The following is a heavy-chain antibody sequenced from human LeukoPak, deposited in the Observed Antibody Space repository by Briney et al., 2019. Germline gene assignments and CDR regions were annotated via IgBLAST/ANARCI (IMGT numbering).Heavy chain of an antibody. CDR2: IKSKTDGGTT. CDR1: GFTFSNAW. CDR3: TTSPYTYYYDSSGYSPRDY. J-gene: IGHJ4*02. Sequence: PGGSLRLPCAASGFTFSNAWMSWVRQAPGKGLEWVGRIKSKTDGGTTDYAAPVKGRFTISRDDSKNTLYLQMNSLKTEDTAVYYCTTSPYTYYYDSSGYSPRDYWGQGTLVTVSS. D-gene: IGHD3-22*01. V-gene: IGHV3-15*01.